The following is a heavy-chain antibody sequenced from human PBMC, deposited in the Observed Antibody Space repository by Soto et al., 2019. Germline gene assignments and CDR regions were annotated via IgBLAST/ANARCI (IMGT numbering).Heavy chain of an antibody. CDR2: IIPIFGTA. J-gene: IGHJ4*02. V-gene: IGHV1-69*13. D-gene: IGHD4-17*01. Sequence: ASVKVSCKASGGTFSSYAISWVRQAPGQGLEWMGGIIPIFGTANYAQKFQGRVTITADESTSTAYMELSSLRSEDTAVYYCASPNPDYGDWSLGYWGQGTLVTVSS. CDR1: GGTFSSYA. CDR3: ASPNPDYGDWSLGY.